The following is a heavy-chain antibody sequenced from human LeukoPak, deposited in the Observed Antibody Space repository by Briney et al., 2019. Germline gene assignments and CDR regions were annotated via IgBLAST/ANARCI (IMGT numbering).Heavy chain of an antibody. CDR1: GGSISSGGYS. V-gene: IGHV4-30-2*01. Sequence: SETLSLTCAVSGGSISSGGYSWSWIRQPPGKGLEWIGYIYHSGSTCYSPSLKSRVTISVDRSKNQFSLKLSSVTAADTAVYYCARDGSVAGSHWFDPWGQGTLVTVSS. J-gene: IGHJ5*02. D-gene: IGHD6-19*01. CDR2: IYHSGST. CDR3: ARDGSVAGSHWFDP.